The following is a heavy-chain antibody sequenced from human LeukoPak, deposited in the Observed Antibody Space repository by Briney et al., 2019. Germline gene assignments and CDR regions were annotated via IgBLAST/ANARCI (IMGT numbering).Heavy chain of an antibody. CDR2: ISSDGSRT. CDR1: GFTFSTYW. J-gene: IGHJ4*02. CDR3: GRDTGDGYNSYFDY. Sequence: GGSLRLSCAASGFTFSTYWIHRLRQTPEGLVWVSRISSDGSRTTYADSVKGRFTISRDNAKNTVYLQMNSLRAEDTAVYYCGRDTGDGYNSYFDYWGQGTMVTVSA. V-gene: IGHV3-74*01. D-gene: IGHD5-24*01.